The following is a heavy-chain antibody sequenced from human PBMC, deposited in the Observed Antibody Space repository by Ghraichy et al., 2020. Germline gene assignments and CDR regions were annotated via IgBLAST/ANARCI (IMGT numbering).Heavy chain of an antibody. D-gene: IGHD5-12*01. CDR1: GGSFSGYY. J-gene: IGHJ4*02. Sequence: SETLSLTCAVYGGSFSGYYWSWIRQPPGKGLEWIGEINHSGSTNYNPSLKSRVTISVDTSKNQFSLKLTSVTAADTAVYYCARGAGYSGYDYVLKTWRYFDYWGQGTLVTVSS. CDR2: INHSGST. CDR3: ARGAGYSGYDYVLKTWRYFDY. V-gene: IGHV4-34*01.